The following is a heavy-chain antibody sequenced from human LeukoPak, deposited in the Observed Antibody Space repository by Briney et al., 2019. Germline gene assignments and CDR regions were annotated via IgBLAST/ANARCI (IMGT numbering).Heavy chain of an antibody. CDR3: ARERRRAARRKVFNY. CDR2: IYYSGST. V-gene: IGHV4-39*07. CDR1: GDSTTNNIYH. Sequence: PSETLSLTFTVSGDSTTNNIYHWGWIRQPPGKGLEWIGSIYYSGSTYYSPSLKSRVTISLDTSKNQFSLKLSSVTAADTAVYYCARERRRAARRKVFNYWGQGRLVIVSS. J-gene: IGHJ4*02.